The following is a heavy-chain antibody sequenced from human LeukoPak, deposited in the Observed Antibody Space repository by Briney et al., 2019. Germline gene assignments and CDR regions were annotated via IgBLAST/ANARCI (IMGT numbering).Heavy chain of an antibody. CDR1: GFIFSGYS. J-gene: IGHJ3*02. D-gene: IGHD1-7*01. V-gene: IGHV3-7*01. CDR3: ARGITGTGAFDT. Sequence: GGSLRLSCAASGFIFSGYSMNWVRQAPGKGLEWVANIQHDGGEKYYVDSVKGRFTISRDNAKNSLYLQMNSLRAEDTAVYYCARGITGTGAFDTWGQGTMVTVSS. CDR2: IQHDGGEK.